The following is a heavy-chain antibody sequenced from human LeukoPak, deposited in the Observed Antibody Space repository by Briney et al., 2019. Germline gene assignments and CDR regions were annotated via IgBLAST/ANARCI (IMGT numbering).Heavy chain of an antibody. CDR1: GGSISGHF. D-gene: IGHD3-9*01. CDR3: ARDPGFDWLLSPYYFDY. CDR2: IHYSGST. V-gene: IGHV4-59*11. Sequence: PSETLSLTCTVSGGSISGHFWSWIRQPPRKGLKLTGHIHYSGSTFYKPSLKSRVTISVDTSKNQFSLKLSSVTAADTAVYYCARDPGFDWLLSPYYFDYWGQGTLVTVSS. J-gene: IGHJ4*02.